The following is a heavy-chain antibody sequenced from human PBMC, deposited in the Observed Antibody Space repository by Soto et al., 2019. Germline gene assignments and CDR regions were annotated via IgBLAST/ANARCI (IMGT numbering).Heavy chain of an antibody. J-gene: IGHJ5*02. CDR3: ARDPHEXXXXXWFDP. CDR1: GYTFNTYG. Sequence: ASVKVSCKTSGYTFNTYGINWVRQAPGQGLELMGWISAYDGKTTYAEKFQGRVTLTTDTSTSTAYMELRSLRSDDTAIYYCARDPHEXXXXXWFDPWGXGTPVTVSS. CDR2: ISAYDGKT. V-gene: IGHV1-18*01.